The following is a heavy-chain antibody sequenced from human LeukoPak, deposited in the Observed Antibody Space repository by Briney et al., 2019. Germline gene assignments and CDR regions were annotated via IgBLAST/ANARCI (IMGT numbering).Heavy chain of an antibody. CDR1: GFTFSSYW. J-gene: IGHJ6*03. V-gene: IGHV3-7*03. CDR2: IKQDESEK. Sequence: GGSLRLSCTASGFTFSSYWMSWVRQAPGKGLEWVANIKQDESEKFYVDSVKGRFTISRDNAKNSLYLQMNSLRAEDTALYYCARGAPMATTLTTYYYYYMDVWGKGTTVTVSS. D-gene: IGHD5-24*01. CDR3: ARGAPMATTLTTYYYYYMDV.